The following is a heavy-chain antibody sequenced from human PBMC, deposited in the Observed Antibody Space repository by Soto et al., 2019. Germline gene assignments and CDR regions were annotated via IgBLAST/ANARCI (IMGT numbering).Heavy chain of an antibody. V-gene: IGHV4-39*01. CDR1: GFTFSSYSMN. CDR2: IYYSGNT. D-gene: IGHD6-13*01. J-gene: IGHJ4*02. CDR3: ARHGTGCSSFPDY. Sequence: PGGSLRLSCAASGFTFSSYSMNWVRQAPGKGLEYIVSIYYSGNTYYNPSLKSRVTISVDTSKNQFSLKLSSVTAADTAVYYCARHGTGCSSFPDYWGQGTQVIVSS.